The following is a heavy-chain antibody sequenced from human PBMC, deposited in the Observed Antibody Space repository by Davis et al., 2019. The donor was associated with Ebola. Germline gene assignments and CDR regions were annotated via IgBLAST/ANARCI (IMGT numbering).Heavy chain of an antibody. D-gene: IGHD3-10*01. Sequence: SETLSLTCTVSGGSISSYYWSWIRQPPGKGLEWIGEINHSGSTNYNPSLKSRVTISVDTSKNQFSLKLSSVTAADTAVYYCARDPDGGWGQGTLVTVSS. V-gene: IGHV4-34*01. CDR2: INHSGST. J-gene: IGHJ4*02. CDR3: ARDPDGG. CDR1: GGSISSYY.